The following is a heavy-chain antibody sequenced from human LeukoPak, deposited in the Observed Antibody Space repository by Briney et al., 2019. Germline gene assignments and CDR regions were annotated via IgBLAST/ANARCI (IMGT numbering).Heavy chain of an antibody. CDR2: IIPIFGTA. CDR3: ARGERGILFNWFDP. V-gene: IGHV1-69*06. D-gene: IGHD3-16*01. CDR1: GYTFTSYY. Sequence: SVKVSCKASGYTFTSYYMHWVRQAPGQGLEWMGGIIPIFGTANYAQKFQGRVTITADKSTSTAYMELSSLRSEDTAVYYCARGERGILFNWFDPWGQGTLVTVSS. J-gene: IGHJ5*02.